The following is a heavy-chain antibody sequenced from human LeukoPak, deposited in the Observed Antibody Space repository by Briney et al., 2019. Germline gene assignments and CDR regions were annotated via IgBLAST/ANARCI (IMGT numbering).Heavy chain of an antibody. Sequence: PSETLSLTCTVSGGSISSGSYYWSWIRQPAGKGLEWIGRIYTRGSTNYNPSLKSRVTISVDTSKNQFSLKLSSVTAADTAVYYCARDEVAGRFDYWGQGTLVTVSS. D-gene: IGHD6-19*01. CDR1: GGSISSGSYY. V-gene: IGHV4-61*02. CDR3: ARDEVAGRFDY. J-gene: IGHJ4*02. CDR2: IYTRGST.